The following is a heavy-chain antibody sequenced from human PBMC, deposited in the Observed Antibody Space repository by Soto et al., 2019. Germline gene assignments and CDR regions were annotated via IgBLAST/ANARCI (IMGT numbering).Heavy chain of an antibody. CDR1: GFTFSTYW. D-gene: IGHD2-15*01. V-gene: IGHV3-7*03. CDR2: IGEDGSEK. CDR3: ARGSGGHNYYYGMDV. J-gene: IGHJ6*02. Sequence: GGSRRLSWTASGFTFSTYWMSWVRQAPGMGLEWVANIGEDGSEKYYVDSVKGRFTISRDNAKNSLYLQMNSLRADDTAVYYCARGSGGHNYYYGMDVWGQGTTVTVSS.